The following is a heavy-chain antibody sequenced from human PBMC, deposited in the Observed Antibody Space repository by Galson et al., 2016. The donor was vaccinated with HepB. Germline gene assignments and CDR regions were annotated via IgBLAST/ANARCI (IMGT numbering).Heavy chain of an antibody. D-gene: IGHD3-9*01. CDR3: ATGRDYDILTGYPFDF. CDR1: GYTFTSYG. V-gene: IGHV1-18*01. Sequence: SVKVSCKASGYTFTSYGFTWVRQAPGQGLEWMGWINTFNGDTNYAQKFKGRFTMTTDTSTSTAFMELRSLTSDDTAVYFCATGRDYDILTGYPFDFWGQGTLVTVSS. J-gene: IGHJ4*02. CDR2: INTFNGDT.